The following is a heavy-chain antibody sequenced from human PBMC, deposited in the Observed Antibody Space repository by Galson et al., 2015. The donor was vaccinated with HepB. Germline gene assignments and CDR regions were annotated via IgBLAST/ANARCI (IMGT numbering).Heavy chain of an antibody. CDR2: IIPIFGTA. CDR3: ARVDLRGVGATSGAHFDY. D-gene: IGHD1-26*01. V-gene: IGHV1-69*13. J-gene: IGHJ4*02. CDR1: GGTFSSYA. Sequence: SVKVSCKASGGTFSSYAISWVRQAPGQGLEWMGGIIPIFGTANYAQKFQGRVTITADESTSTAYMELSSLRSEDTAVYYCARVDLRGVGATSGAHFDYWGQGTLVTVSS.